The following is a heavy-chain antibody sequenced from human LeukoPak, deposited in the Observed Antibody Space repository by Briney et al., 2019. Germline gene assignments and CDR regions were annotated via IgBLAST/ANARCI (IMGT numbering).Heavy chain of an antibody. CDR1: GGSISSYY. CDR3: ARENSGSYREFDY. CDR2: IYTSGST. J-gene: IGHJ4*02. Sequence: SETLSLTCTVSGGSISSYYWSWIRQPAGKGLEWIGRIYTSGSTNYNASLKSRVSMTVDTSKNQFSLKLSSVTAADTAVFYCARENSGSYREFDYWGQRTLVTVSS. D-gene: IGHD1-26*01. V-gene: IGHV4-4*07.